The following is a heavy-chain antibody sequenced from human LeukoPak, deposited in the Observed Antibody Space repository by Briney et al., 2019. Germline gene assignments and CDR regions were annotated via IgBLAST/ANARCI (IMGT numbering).Heavy chain of an antibody. CDR3: ARGHSGSYGRDFQH. Sequence: ASVKVSCKASGYTFTGYYMHWVRQAPGQGLEWMGWINPNSGGTNYAQKFQGRVTMTRDTSISTAYMELSRLRSDDTAVYYCARGHSGSYGRDFQHWGQGTLVTVSS. J-gene: IGHJ1*01. CDR1: GYTFTGYY. CDR2: INPNSGGT. D-gene: IGHD1-26*01. V-gene: IGHV1-2*02.